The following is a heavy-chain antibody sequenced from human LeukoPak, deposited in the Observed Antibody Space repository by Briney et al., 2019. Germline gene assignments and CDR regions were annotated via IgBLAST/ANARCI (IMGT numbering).Heavy chain of an antibody. D-gene: IGHD5-12*01. Sequence: SETLSLTCTVSGGSISSYYWSWIRQPPGKGLEWIGYIYYSGSTNYNPSLKSRVTISVDTSKNQFSLKLSSVTAADTAVYYCARGLDRGYTGNFDYWGQGTLVTVSS. CDR2: IYYSGST. CDR3: ARGLDRGYTGNFDY. V-gene: IGHV4-59*01. J-gene: IGHJ4*02. CDR1: GGSISSYY.